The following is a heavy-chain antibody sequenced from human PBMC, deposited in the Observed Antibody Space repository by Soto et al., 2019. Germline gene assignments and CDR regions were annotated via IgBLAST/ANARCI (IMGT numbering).Heavy chain of an antibody. CDR2: ISGSGGST. CDR3: AKDQTPWPSSWYVFDY. J-gene: IGHJ4*02. Sequence: GGSLRLSCAASGFTFSSYAMSWVRQAPGKGLEWVSAISGSGGSTYYADSVKGRFTISRDNSKNTLYLQMNSLRAEDTAVYYCAKDQTPWPSSWYVFDYWGQGTLVTVSS. CDR1: GFTFSSYA. D-gene: IGHD6-13*01. V-gene: IGHV3-23*01.